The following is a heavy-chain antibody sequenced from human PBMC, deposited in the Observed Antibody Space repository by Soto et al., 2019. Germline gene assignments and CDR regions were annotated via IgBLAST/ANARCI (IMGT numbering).Heavy chain of an antibody. V-gene: IGHV1-69*01. CDR3: ARLGHPGH. CDR1: GGSLRNSV. Sequence: QVQLVQSGAEVKKPGSSVKVYCTASGGSLRNSVISWVRQAPAQRLEWMGGAIPILGTANYAQKFQGRVTMTADEATSTAYMDLSSLSPDYTAVYYWARLGHPGHWGPGTLVIVSS. J-gene: IGHJ4*02. CDR2: AIPILGTA.